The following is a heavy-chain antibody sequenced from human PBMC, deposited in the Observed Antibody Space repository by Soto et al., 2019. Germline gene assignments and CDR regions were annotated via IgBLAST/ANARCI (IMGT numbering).Heavy chain of an antibody. CDR2: IYPGDSDT. Sequence: GESLKISCKGSGYSFTSYWIGWVRQMPGKGLGWMGIIYPGDSDTRYSPSFQGQVTISADKSISTAYLQWSSLKASDTAMYYCARHAVDYYGSGSYSYYGMDVWGQGTTVTVSS. CDR3: ARHAVDYYGSGSYSYYGMDV. D-gene: IGHD3-10*01. V-gene: IGHV5-51*01. CDR1: GYSFTSYW. J-gene: IGHJ6*02.